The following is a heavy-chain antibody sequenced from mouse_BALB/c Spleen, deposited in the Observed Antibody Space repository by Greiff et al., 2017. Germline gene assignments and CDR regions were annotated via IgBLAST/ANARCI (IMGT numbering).Heavy chain of an antibody. CDR1: GFTFSSYT. CDR3: TRDGYYGSSLSWFAY. CDR2: ISSGGSYT. Sequence: EVNLVESGGGLVKPRGSLKLSCAASGFTFSSYTMSWVRQTPEKRLEWVATISSGGSYTYYPDSVKGRFTISRDNAKNTLYLQMSSLKSEDTAMYYCTRDGYYGSSLSWFAYWGQGTLVTVSA. V-gene: IGHV5-6-4*01. D-gene: IGHD1-1*01. J-gene: IGHJ3*01.